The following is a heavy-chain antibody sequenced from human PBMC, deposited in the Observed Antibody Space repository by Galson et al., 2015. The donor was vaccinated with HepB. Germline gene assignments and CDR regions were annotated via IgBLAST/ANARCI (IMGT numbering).Heavy chain of an antibody. J-gene: IGHJ3*02. D-gene: IGHD5-24*01. Sequence: SLRLSCAASGFTFSSYSMNWVRQAPGKGLEWVSYISSSSSTIYYADSVKGRFTISRDNAKNSLYLQMNSLRAEDTAVYYCARDPTEEAPMGAFDIWGQGTMVTVSS. CDR2: ISSSSSTI. CDR3: ARDPTEEAPMGAFDI. CDR1: GFTFSSYS. V-gene: IGHV3-48*04.